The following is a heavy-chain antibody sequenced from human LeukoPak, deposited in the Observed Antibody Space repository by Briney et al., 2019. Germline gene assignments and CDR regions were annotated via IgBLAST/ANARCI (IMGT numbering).Heavy chain of an antibody. CDR1: GFTVSSYW. CDR2: INSDGSST. CDR3: ARVGEVGNWYFDL. D-gene: IGHD7-27*01. V-gene: IGHV3-74*01. Sequence: GGCLRLSCAASGFTVSSYWMHWVRPGPGKGLAWVSRINSDGSSTSYADSVKGRFTISRDNAKNTLHLQMNSLRADDTAVYYCARVGEVGNWYFDLWGRGTLASVSS. J-gene: IGHJ2*01.